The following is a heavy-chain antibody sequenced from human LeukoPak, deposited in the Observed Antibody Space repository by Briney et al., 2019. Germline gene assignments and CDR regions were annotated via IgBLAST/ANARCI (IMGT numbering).Heavy chain of an antibody. D-gene: IGHD2-2*01. Sequence: PGGSLRLSCAASGFTFSSYRMNWVRQAPGKGLEWVSSISSSSYIYYADSVKGRFTISRDNAKKSLYLQMNSLRAEDTAVYYCARAPLHLAMYHYFDYWGQGTLVTVSS. J-gene: IGHJ4*02. V-gene: IGHV3-21*01. CDR1: GFTFSSYR. CDR2: ISSSSYI. CDR3: ARAPLHLAMYHYFDY.